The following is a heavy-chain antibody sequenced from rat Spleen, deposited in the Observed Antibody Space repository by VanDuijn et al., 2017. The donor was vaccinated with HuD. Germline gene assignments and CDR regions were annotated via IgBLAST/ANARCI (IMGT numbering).Heavy chain of an antibody. V-gene: IGHV2S30*01. D-gene: IGHD1-9*01. Sequence: QVQLKESGPGLVESSQTLSLTCTVSGFSLTGNNVHWVRQPPGKGLEWMGRMRYDGDTYYNSAHKSRLSISRDTSKNQVFLRVNSLQTDDTAIYFCTREGHTMDRATYWFAYWGQGTLVTVSS. J-gene: IGHJ3*01. CDR1: GFSLTGNN. CDR2: MRYDGDT. CDR3: TREGHTMDRATYWFAY.